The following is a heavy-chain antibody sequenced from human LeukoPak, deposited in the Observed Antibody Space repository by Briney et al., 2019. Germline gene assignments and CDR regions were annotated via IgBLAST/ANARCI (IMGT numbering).Heavy chain of an antibody. V-gene: IGHV4-4*07. Sequence: SETLSLTCTVSGGSISSYYLSWIRQPARKGLEWIGRIYTSWSTNYNPSLKSRVTMSLDTSKNQFSLKLSSVPPADTAVYYCAREAYYYDSSGYYQVSDYWGEGTLVTVSS. CDR1: GGSISSYY. J-gene: IGHJ4*02. D-gene: IGHD3-22*01. CDR2: IYTSWST. CDR3: AREAYYYDSSGYYQVSDY.